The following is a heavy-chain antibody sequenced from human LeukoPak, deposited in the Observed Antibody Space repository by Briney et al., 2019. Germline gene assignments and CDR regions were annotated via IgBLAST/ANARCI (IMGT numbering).Heavy chain of an antibody. V-gene: IGHV3-7*01. CDR1: GSTFSTSW. CDR2: ISPDGSAT. J-gene: IGHJ4*02. Sequence: GGSLRLSCETSGSTFSTSWMAWVRQAPGKGLEWVANISPDGSATFYVDSVRGRFTISRDNAKSSLHLQMYSLRADDTAVYYCAKSIDYWGQGTLVTVSS. CDR3: AKSIDY.